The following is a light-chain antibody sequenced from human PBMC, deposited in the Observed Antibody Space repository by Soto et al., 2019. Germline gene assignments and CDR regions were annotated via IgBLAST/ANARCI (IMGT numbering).Light chain of an antibody. Sequence: QSVLTQPASVSGSPGQSITISCTGTSSDVGGYNYVSWYQHHPGKAPKLMIYEVSNRPSGVSNRFSGSKSGNTASLTFSGLQAEDEADYYCSSYTSNSDWVFGGGTKVTVL. CDR1: SSDVGGYNY. J-gene: IGLJ3*02. CDR2: EVS. CDR3: SSYTSNSDWV. V-gene: IGLV2-14*01.